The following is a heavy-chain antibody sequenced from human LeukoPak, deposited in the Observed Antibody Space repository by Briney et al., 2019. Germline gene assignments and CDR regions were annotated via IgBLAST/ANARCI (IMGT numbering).Heavy chain of an antibody. D-gene: IGHD3-22*01. CDR3: ARDQAYYDSSGYYYAEDTDY. Sequence: ASVKVSCKASGYTFTGYYMRWVRQAPGQGLEWMGWINPNSGGTNYAQKFQGRVTMTRDTSISTAYMELSRLRSDDTAVYYCARDQAYYDSSGYYYAEDTDYWGQGTLVTVSS. V-gene: IGHV1-2*02. CDR1: GYTFTGYY. CDR2: INPNSGGT. J-gene: IGHJ4*02.